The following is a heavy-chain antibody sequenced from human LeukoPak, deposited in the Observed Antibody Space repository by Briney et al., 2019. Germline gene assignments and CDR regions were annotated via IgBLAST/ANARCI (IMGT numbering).Heavy chain of an antibody. CDR2: IIPIFGTA. CDR1: GGTFSSYA. J-gene: IGHJ4*02. V-gene: IGHV1-69*13. CDR3: ARAGASSGWYSY. Sequence: SVKVSCKASGGTFSSYAISWVRQAPGQGLEWMGGIIPIFGTANYAQKFQGRVTITADESTSTAYMELSSLSSEGTAVYYCARAGASSGWYSYWGQGTLVTVSS. D-gene: IGHD6-19*01.